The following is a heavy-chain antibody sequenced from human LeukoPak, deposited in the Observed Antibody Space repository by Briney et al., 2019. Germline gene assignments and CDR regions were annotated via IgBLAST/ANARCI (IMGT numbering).Heavy chain of an antibody. CDR3: ARSRLYGSGSYHDY. Sequence: PGGSLRLSCAASGFTFSGDDMPWVRQATGKGLEWVSGIGTAGDTYYSGSVMGRFTISRENAKNSLYLQMNSLRAGDTAVYYCARSRLYGSGSYHDYWGQGTLVTVSS. V-gene: IGHV3-13*01. CDR1: GFTFSGDD. J-gene: IGHJ4*02. D-gene: IGHD3-10*01. CDR2: IGTAGDT.